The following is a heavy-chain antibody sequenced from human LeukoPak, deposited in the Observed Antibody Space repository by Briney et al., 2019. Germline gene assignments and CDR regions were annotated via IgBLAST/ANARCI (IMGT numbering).Heavy chain of an antibody. D-gene: IGHD2-2*02. J-gene: IGHJ4*02. Sequence: GGSLRLSCAASGFTFSSYSVNWVRQAPGKGLEWVSSISSSGNYIYYADSVKCRFTISRDNAKKSVYLKMNSLRAEDTAVYYCARESGGYCSSTSCYKGYFDYWGQGTLVTVSS. CDR3: ARESGGYCSSTSCYKGYFDY. CDR2: ISSSGNYI. V-gene: IGHV3-21*01. CDR1: GFTFSSYS.